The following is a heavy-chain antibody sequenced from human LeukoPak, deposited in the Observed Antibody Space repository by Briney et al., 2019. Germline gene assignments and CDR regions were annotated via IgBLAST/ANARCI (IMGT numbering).Heavy chain of an antibody. J-gene: IGHJ4*02. Sequence: PGRSLRLSCAASGFTFSSYTMNWVRQAPGKGLEWVSSISSSSSYIYYVDSVKGRFTISRDNAKNLLYLQMSSLRAEDTAVYYCASRKGGVGYGFDYWGQGTLVTVSS. CDR1: GFTFSSYT. CDR2: ISSSSSYI. CDR3: ASRKGGVGYGFDY. D-gene: IGHD2-15*01. V-gene: IGHV3-21*06.